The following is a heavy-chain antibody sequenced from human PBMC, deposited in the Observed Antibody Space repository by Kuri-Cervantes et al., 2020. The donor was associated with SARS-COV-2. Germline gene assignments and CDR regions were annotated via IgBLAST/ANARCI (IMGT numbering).Heavy chain of an antibody. CDR2: TYYRSKWYH. D-gene: IGHD1-1*01. Sequence: TLSLTCAISGDSVSSNSAGWNWIRQSPSRGLEWLGRTYYRSKWYHDYAVSVKSRIIINPDTSKNQFSLQLSSVTPEDTAVYYCARATTGTLDYWGQGTLVTVSS. CDR3: ARATTGTLDY. V-gene: IGHV6-1*01. J-gene: IGHJ4*02. CDR1: GDSVSSNSAG.